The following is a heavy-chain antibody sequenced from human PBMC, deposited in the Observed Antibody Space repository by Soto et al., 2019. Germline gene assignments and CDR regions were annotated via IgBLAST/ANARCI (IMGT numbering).Heavy chain of an antibody. J-gene: IGHJ4*02. Sequence: SVKVSCKASGGTFSSYAISWVRQAPGQGLEWMGGIVPKFGKTNYAQKFQGRVTMTEDKSTDTAYMELSSLRSEDTAVYYCATDLSYYDFWSGYYKGLFGYWGQGTLVTVSS. CDR2: IVPKFGKT. CDR1: GGTFSSYA. CDR3: ATDLSYYDFWSGYYKGLFGY. D-gene: IGHD3-3*01. V-gene: IGHV1-69*06.